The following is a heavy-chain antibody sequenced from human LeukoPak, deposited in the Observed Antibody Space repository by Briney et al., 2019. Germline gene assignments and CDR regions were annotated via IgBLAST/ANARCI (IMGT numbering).Heavy chain of an antibody. Sequence: SETLSLTCTVSGGSINDFYWTWIRQPPGKGLEWIGYIFYSGSANSNPSLESRVTISVDTSKNQFSLKLSSVTAADTAVYYCAREKSGSYYYYGMDVWGQGTTVTVSS. D-gene: IGHD1-26*01. CDR2: IFYSGSA. V-gene: IGHV4-59*01. J-gene: IGHJ6*02. CDR1: GGSINDFY. CDR3: AREKSGSYYYYGMDV.